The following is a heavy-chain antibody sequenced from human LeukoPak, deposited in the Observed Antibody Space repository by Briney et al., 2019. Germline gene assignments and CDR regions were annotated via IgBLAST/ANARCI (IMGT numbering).Heavy chain of an antibody. CDR2: INHSGGT. CDR1: GGSISSYY. CDR3: ARGGPVTYYDFWSGYHPYGMDV. D-gene: IGHD3-3*01. J-gene: IGHJ6*02. Sequence: SETLSLTCTVSGGSISSYYWSWIRQPPGKGLEWIGEINHSGGTNYNPSLKSRVTISVDTSKNQFSLKLSSVTAADTAVYYCARGGPVTYYDFWSGYHPYGMDVWGQGTTVTVSS. V-gene: IGHV4-34*01.